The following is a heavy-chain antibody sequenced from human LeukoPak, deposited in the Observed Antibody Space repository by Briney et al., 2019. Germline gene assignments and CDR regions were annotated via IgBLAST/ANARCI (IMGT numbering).Heavy chain of an antibody. CDR2: LYHSDSI. V-gene: IGHV4-38-2*01. J-gene: IGHJ6*03. D-gene: IGHD3-3*01. Sequence: KPSETLSLTCDVSGYSITNGYYWVWLRQPPGKGLEWIGSLYHSDSIYYNPSLKSRVTMSVDTSKNQFSLRLSFVTAADTAVYYCARQHDSYYYYSVDVWGKGTTVTVSS. CDR3: ARQHDSYYYYSVDV. CDR1: GYSITNGYY.